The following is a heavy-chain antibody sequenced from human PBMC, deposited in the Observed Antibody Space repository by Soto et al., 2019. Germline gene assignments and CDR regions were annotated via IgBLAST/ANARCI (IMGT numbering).Heavy chain of an antibody. CDR2: ISGSGGST. J-gene: IGHJ4*02. CDR1: GFTFSSYA. Sequence: GGSLRLSCAASGFTFSSYAMSWVRQAPGKGLEWVSAISGSGGSTYYADSVKGRFTISRDNSKNTLYLQMNSLRAEDTAVYYCAKDGSLGLRPLMYYFDYWGQGTLVTVSS. CDR3: AKDGSLGLRPLMYYFDY. D-gene: IGHD5-12*01. V-gene: IGHV3-23*01.